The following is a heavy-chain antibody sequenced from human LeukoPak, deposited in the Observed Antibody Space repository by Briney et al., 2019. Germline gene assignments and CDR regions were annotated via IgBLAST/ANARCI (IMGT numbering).Heavy chain of an antibody. V-gene: IGHV3-7*01. CDR1: GFTFSSYW. CDR2: IKKDGSEK. D-gene: IGHD1-26*01. J-gene: IGHJ5*02. Sequence: PGGSLRLSCAASGFTFSSYWMSWVRQAPGKGLEWVANIKKDGSEKYYVDSVKGRFTISRDNAKTSLYLQMNSLRAEDTAVYYCARELNPVGATPDWFDPWGQGTLVTVSS. CDR3: ARELNPVGATPDWFDP.